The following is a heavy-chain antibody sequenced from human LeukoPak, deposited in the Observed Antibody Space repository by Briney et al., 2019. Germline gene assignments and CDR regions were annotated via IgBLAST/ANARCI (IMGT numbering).Heavy chain of an antibody. V-gene: IGHV3-21*01. Sequence: GGSLRLSCAASGFTFSSYSMNWVRQAPGKGLEWVSSISSSSSYIYYADSVKGRFTISRDNAKNSLYLQMNSLRAEDTAVYYCARDGDTAIVPTDYWGQGTLVTVSS. D-gene: IGHD5-18*01. CDR3: ARDGDTAIVPTDY. J-gene: IGHJ4*02. CDR2: ISSSSSYI. CDR1: GFTFSSYS.